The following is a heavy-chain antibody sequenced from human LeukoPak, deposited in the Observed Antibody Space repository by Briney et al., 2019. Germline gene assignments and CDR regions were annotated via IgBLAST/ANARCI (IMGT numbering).Heavy chain of an antibody. Sequence: GGSLRLSCAASGFTFSSYEMNWVRQAPGKGLEWVSYISSSGSTIYYADSVKGRFTISRDNAKNSLYLQMNSLRAEDTAVYYCARGYSSGWYRLSVYWGQGTPVTVSS. V-gene: IGHV3-48*03. CDR2: ISSSGSTI. D-gene: IGHD6-19*01. CDR1: GFTFSSYE. CDR3: ARGYSSGWYRLSVY. J-gene: IGHJ4*02.